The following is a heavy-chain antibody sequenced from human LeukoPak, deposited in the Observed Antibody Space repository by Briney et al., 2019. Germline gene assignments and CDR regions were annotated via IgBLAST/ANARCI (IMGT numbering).Heavy chain of an antibody. CDR3: AKGEPGWELLLDS. CDR1: GFTFSDYG. D-gene: IGHD3-10*01. CDR2: IRYDGSNN. V-gene: IGHV3-30*02. Sequence: GGSLRLSCAASGFTFSDYGMHWVRQAPGKGLEWVAFIRYDGSNNYHADSVKGRFTISRDSSKNTLYLQMNSLRIEDTAVYYCAKGEPGWELLLDSWGQGTLVTVSS. J-gene: IGHJ4*02.